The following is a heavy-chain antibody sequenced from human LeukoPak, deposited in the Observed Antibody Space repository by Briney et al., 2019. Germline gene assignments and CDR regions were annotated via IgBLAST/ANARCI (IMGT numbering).Heavy chain of an antibody. D-gene: IGHD6-13*01. Sequence: GGSLRLSCAASGFTFSDYYMSWIRQAPGKGLEWVSYISSSSSHTNYADSVKGRFTISRDNAKNPLCLQMNSLRAEDTTVYYCATDRVAAAGNRPSGFYYYGLDVWGQGTTVTVSS. J-gene: IGHJ6*02. CDR1: GFTFSDYY. V-gene: IGHV3-11*05. CDR2: ISSSSSHT. CDR3: ATDRVAAAGNRPSGFYYYGLDV.